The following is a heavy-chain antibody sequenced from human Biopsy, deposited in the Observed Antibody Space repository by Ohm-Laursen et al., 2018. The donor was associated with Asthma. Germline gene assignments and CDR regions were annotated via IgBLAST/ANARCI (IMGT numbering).Heavy chain of an antibody. CDR3: ARKAGSCISRTCYSLDF. V-gene: IGHV1-69*13. Sequence: ASVKVSCNSLGGTFNTYVIGWVRQAPGQGLEWMGGINSVFGITTYPQKFQDRVTITADDSTSTVYMELSSLRSEDTAVYYCARKAGSCISRTCYSLDFWGQGTLVTVSS. CDR1: GGTFNTYV. CDR2: INSVFGIT. J-gene: IGHJ4*02. D-gene: IGHD2-2*01.